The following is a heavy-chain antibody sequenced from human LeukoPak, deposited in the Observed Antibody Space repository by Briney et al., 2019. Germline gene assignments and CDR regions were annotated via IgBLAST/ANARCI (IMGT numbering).Heavy chain of an antibody. CDR1: GFTFSSYS. D-gene: IGHD6-19*01. J-gene: IGHJ5*02. CDR3: ARDGYSSGWQINWFDP. CDR2: IWYDGSNK. Sequence: GGSLRLSCAASGFTFSSYSMNWVCQAPGKGLEWVAVIWYDGSNKYYADSVKGRFTISRDNSKNTLYLQMNSLRAEDTAVYYCARDGYSSGWQINWFDPWGQGTLVTVSS. V-gene: IGHV3-33*08.